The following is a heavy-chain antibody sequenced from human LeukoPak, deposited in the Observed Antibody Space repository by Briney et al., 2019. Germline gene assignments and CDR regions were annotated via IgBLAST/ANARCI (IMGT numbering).Heavy chain of an antibody. CDR2: IYYSGST. CDR3: ARGVGATYY. V-gene: IGHV4-59*01. J-gene: IGHJ4*02. D-gene: IGHD1-26*01. CDR1: GGSISRYY. Sequence: PSETLSLTCTVSGGSISRYYWSWIRQPPGKGLEWIGYIYYSGSTNYNPSLKSRVTISVDTSKNQFSLKLSSVTAADTAVYYCARGVGATYYWGQGTLVTVSS.